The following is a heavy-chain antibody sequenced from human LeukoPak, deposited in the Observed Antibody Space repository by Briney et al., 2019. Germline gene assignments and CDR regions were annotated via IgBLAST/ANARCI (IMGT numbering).Heavy chain of an antibody. Sequence: ASVKVSCKASGYTFTSYAISWVRQAPGQGLEWMGWISTYNGKTNYAQKFQGRVTMTTDTSTSTAYMELRSLRSDDTAVYYCARVGSYCTNDICHDYWGQGTLVTVSS. J-gene: IGHJ4*02. V-gene: IGHV1-18*04. CDR3: ARVGSYCTNDICHDY. CDR1: GYTFTSYA. D-gene: IGHD2-8*01. CDR2: ISTYNGKT.